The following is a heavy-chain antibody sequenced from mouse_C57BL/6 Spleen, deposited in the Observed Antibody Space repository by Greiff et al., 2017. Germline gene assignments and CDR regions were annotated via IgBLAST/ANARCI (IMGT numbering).Heavy chain of an antibody. V-gene: IGHV1-64*01. CDR3: ARGGYYERHYAMDS. D-gene: IGHD2-3*01. Sequence: QVQLQQPGAELVKPGASVKLSCKASGYTFTSYWMHWVKQRPGQGLEWIGMIHPNSGSTNYNEKFKSKATLTVDKSSSTAYMQLSSLTSEDSAVYYCARGGYYERHYAMDSWGQGASVTVSS. CDR2: IHPNSGST. J-gene: IGHJ4*01. CDR1: GYTFTSYW.